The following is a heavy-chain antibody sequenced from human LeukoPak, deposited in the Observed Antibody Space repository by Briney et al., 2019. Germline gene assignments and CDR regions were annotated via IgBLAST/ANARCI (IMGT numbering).Heavy chain of an antibody. CDR1: GGSITSHY. CDR3: ARARVRSYSYDSDGSYTSDWIFDL. V-gene: IGHV4-59*11. D-gene: IGHD3-22*01. J-gene: IGHJ2*01. Sequence: SETLSLTCIVSGGSITSHYWSWIRQPPGKGLEWIAYIYDTGNTTYNPSLRSRVTISVGTSEDQFSLRLSSVTAADTAVYYCARARVRSYSYDSDGSYTSDWIFDLWGRGTLVTVSS. CDR2: IYDTGNT.